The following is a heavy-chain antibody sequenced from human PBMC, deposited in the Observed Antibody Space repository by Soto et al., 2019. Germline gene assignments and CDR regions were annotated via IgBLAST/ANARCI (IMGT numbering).Heavy chain of an antibody. CDR3: VRITTGTAFAY. CDR2: IYYTGSI. J-gene: IGHJ4*02. D-gene: IGHD2-8*02. Sequence: QVQLQASGPGLVKPSDTLSLTCTVSGDSISCFYWTWIRPPPVKGLEYIGYIYYTGSISYNPSLNSRVTISVEPSKSQFSMKLSSVADAGTAVYYCVRITTGTAFAYWGQGTLVTVSS. CDR1: GDSISCFY. V-gene: IGHV4-59*08.